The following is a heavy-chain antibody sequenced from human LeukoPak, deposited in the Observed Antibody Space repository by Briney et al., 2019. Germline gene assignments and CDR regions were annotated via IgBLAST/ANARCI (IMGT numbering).Heavy chain of an antibody. J-gene: IGHJ6*02. CDR1: GFSFISYG. V-gene: IGHV3-30*03. D-gene: IGHD6-6*01. Sequence: GGSLRLSCAASGFSFISYGMHWVRQAPGKGLEWVAVISYGGTKEYYADSVKGRFTISKDNSKNTLYLQMNSLRHEDTAVYYCARNKPITAFFGMDVWGQGTTVIVSS. CDR3: ARNKPITAFFGMDV. CDR2: ISYGGTKE.